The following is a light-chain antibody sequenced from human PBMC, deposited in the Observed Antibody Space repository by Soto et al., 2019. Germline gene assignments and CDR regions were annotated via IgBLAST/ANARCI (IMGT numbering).Light chain of an antibody. CDR3: QHYGTAAL. CDR2: DAS. V-gene: IGKV3-20*01. J-gene: IGKJ3*01. CDR1: QSVSSSY. Sequence: EFVLTQSPGPLSLSPGERASLSCRASQSVSSSYLAWYQPKPGQAPRLLIYDASRATGIPDRFSGSGSGTGVTLTITRLEPEDFAVYFCQHYGTAALFGPGTKVHI.